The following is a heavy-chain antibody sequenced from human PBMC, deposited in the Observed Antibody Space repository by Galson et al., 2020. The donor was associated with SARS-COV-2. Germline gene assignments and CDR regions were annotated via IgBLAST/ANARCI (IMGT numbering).Heavy chain of an antibody. Sequence: SETLSLTCTVSGGSISSGSYYWSWIRQPAGKGLEWIGRIYTSGSTNYNPSLKSRVTISVDTSKNQFSLKLSSVTAADTAVYYCAGAYSSSWYPTKYFDYWGQGTLVTVSS. CDR1: GGSISSGSYY. V-gene: IGHV4-61*02. CDR3: AGAYSSSWYPTKYFDY. J-gene: IGHJ4*02. CDR2: IYTSGST. D-gene: IGHD6-13*01.